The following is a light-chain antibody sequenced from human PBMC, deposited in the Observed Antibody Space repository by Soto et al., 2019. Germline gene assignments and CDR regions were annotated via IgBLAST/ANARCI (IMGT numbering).Light chain of an antibody. CDR2: AAS. CDR1: QTISSY. J-gene: IGKJ1*01. V-gene: IGKV1-39*01. Sequence: DIQMTQSPSSLSASVGDRVTITCRASQTISSYLNWFQQKPEKAPKLLIYAASSLQSGVPSRFSGTGSGTDFTLTISSLQPEDFATYYCQQSYSTPQTFGHGTKVDI. CDR3: QQSYSTPQT.